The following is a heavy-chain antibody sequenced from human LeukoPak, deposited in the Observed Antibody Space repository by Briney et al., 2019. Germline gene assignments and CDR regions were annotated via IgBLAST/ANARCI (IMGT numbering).Heavy chain of an antibody. V-gene: IGHV1-46*01. D-gene: IGHD2-15*01. CDR2: INPSGGST. J-gene: IGHJ3*02. Sequence: ASVKVSCKASGYTFTSYYMHWVRQAPGQGLEWMGIINPSGGSTSYAQKFQGRVTITADKSTSTAYMELSSLRSEDTAVYYCARDHDGDCSGGSCYSKSGAFDIWGQGTMVTVSS. CDR3: ARDHDGDCSGGSCYSKSGAFDI. CDR1: GYTFTSYY.